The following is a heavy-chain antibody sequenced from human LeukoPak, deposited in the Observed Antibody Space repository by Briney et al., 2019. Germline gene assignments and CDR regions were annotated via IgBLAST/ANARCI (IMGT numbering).Heavy chain of an antibody. J-gene: IGHJ3*02. CDR2: IYPGDSDT. CDR1: GYSFTSYW. D-gene: IGHD2-2*01. Sequence: GESLKISCKGSGYSFTSYWIGWVRQMPGKGLEWMGIIYPGDSDTRYSPSFQGQVTISADKSISTAYLQWSSLKASDTAMYYCARQYCSSTSCHHRAFDIWGQGTMVTVSS. CDR3: ARQYCSSTSCHHRAFDI. V-gene: IGHV5-51*01.